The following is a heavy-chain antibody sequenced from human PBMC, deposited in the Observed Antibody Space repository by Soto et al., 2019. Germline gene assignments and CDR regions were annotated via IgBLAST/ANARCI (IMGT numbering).Heavy chain of an antibody. D-gene: IGHD6-13*01. J-gene: IGHJ4*02. CDR2: IYYSGST. CDR1: GGSISSSSYF. V-gene: IGHV4-39*01. Sequence: QLQLQESGPGLVKPSETLSLTCTVSGGSISSSSYFWGWIRQPPGKGLEWIGTIYYSGSTYSNPSLKSRVTISVDTSKNQFALELNFVPAADTAVYYCVRLQQQLALWGQGTLVTVSS. CDR3: VRLQQQLAL.